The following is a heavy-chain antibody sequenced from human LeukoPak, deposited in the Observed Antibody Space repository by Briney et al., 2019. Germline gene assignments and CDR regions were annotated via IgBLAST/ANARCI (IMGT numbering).Heavy chain of an antibody. J-gene: IGHJ6*03. V-gene: IGHV3-7*01. D-gene: IGHD4-17*01. CDR1: GFTFSNYA. Sequence: GGSLRLSCAASGFTFSNYAMHWVRQAPGKGLEWVANIKQDGSEKYYVDSVKGRFTISRDNAKNSLYLQMNSLRAEDTAVYYCARDADGDYYNYMDVWGKGTTVTVSS. CDR2: IKQDGSEK. CDR3: ARDADGDYYNYMDV.